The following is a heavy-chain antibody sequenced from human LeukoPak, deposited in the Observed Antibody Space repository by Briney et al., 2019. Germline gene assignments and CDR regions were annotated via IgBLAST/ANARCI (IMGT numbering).Heavy chain of an antibody. CDR1: GFTFSSYA. CDR3: AKGGPDYYGSGSSLYGMDV. J-gene: IGHJ6*02. D-gene: IGHD3-10*01. CDR2: ISGSGGST. Sequence: PGGSLRLSCAASGFTFSSYAMSWVRQAPVKGLEWVSAISGSGGSTYYADSVKGRFTISRDNSKNTLYLQMNSLRAEDTAVYYCAKGGPDYYGSGSSLYGMDVWGQGTTVTVSS. V-gene: IGHV3-23*01.